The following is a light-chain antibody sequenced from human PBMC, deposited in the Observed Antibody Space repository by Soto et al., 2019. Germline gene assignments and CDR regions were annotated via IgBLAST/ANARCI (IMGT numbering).Light chain of an antibody. CDR2: DVS. CDR3: SSYSSSGTLYV. CDR1: SSDVGDYNY. V-gene: IGLV2-14*03. J-gene: IGLJ1*01. Sequence: SALTQPASVSGSPGQSITISRTGSSSDVGDYNYVAWYQQHPDKAPKLMIFDVSSRPSGVSNRFSGSKSGSTASLTISGLQAEDEADYFCSSYSSSGTLYVFGTGTKVTVL.